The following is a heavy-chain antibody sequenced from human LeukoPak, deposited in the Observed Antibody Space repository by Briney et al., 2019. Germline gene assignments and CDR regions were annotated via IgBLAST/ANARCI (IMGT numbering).Heavy chain of an antibody. CDR3: ARVFKPIQLWLLEQFDP. D-gene: IGHD5-18*01. CDR1: GYSISTGYY. Sequence: PSETLSLTCTVSGYSISTGYYWDWIRQPPGKGLEWIGTFYHGGSTYYNPSLKSRVTISVDTSKNQFSLNLTSVTAADTAVYYCARVFKPIQLWLLEQFDPWGQGTLVTVSS. J-gene: IGHJ5*02. CDR2: FYHGGST. V-gene: IGHV4-38-2*02.